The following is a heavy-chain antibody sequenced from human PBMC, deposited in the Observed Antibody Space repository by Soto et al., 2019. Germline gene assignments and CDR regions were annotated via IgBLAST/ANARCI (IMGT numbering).Heavy chain of an antibody. CDR2: IYYSGST. CDR1: GGSISSGDYY. Sequence: PSETLSLTCTVSGGSISSGDYYWSWIRQPPGKGLEWIGYIYYSGSTYYNPSLKSRVTLSVDTSKNQFSLKLTSVTAADTAVYYCAKRDPDIPEDPFDYWGQGNLVTVS. V-gene: IGHV4-30-4*01. CDR3: AKRDPDIPEDPFDY. D-gene: IGHD3-9*01. J-gene: IGHJ4*02.